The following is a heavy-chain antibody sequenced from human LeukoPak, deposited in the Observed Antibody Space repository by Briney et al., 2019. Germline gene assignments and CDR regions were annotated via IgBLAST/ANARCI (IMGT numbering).Heavy chain of an antibody. D-gene: IGHD6-19*01. Sequence: AGTLRFSCAGSGFTVSSNYMSWLRQAPGNGLEWVSIIYSSGSTYYAHTVKGRFTINRDNSKNTLYLQMNSLRAEDTALYYCAREVKPPRIAVANTGDYWGQGTLVTVPS. CDR2: IYSSGST. CDR3: AREVKPPRIAVANTGDY. CDR1: GFTVSSNY. V-gene: IGHV3-53*01. J-gene: IGHJ4*02.